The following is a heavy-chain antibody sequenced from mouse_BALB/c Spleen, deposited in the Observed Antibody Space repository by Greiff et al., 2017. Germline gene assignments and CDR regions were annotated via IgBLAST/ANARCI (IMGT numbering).Heavy chain of an antibody. CDR3: ARGYGPYYFDY. Sequence: EVQLQQFGAELVKPGASVKISCKASGYTFTDYNMHWVKQSHGKSLEWIGYIYPYNGGTGYNQKFKSKATLTVDNSSSTAYMELRSLTSEDSAVYYCARGYGPYYFDYWGQGTTLTVSS. V-gene: IGHV1-34*01. CDR2: IYPYNGGT. CDR1: GYTFTDYN. J-gene: IGHJ2*01. D-gene: IGHD1-2*01.